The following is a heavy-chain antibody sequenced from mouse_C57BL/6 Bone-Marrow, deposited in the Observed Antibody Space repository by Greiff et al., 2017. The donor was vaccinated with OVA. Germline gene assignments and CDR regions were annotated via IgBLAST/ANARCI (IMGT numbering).Heavy chain of an antibody. V-gene: IGHV1-81*01. Sequence: VQLQQSGAELARPGASVKLSCKASGYTFTSYGISWVKQRTGQGLEWIGEILPGSGSTNYNEKFKGKATFTADTSSNTAYMQLSSLTTEDSAIYYCAREDGPGAWFAYWGQGTLVTVSA. J-gene: IGHJ3*01. CDR2: ILPGSGST. D-gene: IGHD1-1*01. CDR1: GYTFTSYG. CDR3: AREDGPGAWFAY.